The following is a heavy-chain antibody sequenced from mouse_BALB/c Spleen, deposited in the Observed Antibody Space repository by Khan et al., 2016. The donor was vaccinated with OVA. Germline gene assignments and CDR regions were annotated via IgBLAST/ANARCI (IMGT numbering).Heavy chain of an antibody. CDR3: ARCDTTLVAPFDY. D-gene: IGHD1-1*01. CDR2: ISCYNGAT. J-gene: IGHJ2*01. V-gene: IGHV1S34*01. Sequence: LVKTGASVKISCKAAGYSFTGYYIHWVKQSHGKSLEWIGYISCYNGATSYNQKFKGKATFTVDTSSSTAYMQFNSLTSEDSAVYYSARCDTTLVAPFDYWGQGTTLTVSS. CDR1: GYSFTGYY.